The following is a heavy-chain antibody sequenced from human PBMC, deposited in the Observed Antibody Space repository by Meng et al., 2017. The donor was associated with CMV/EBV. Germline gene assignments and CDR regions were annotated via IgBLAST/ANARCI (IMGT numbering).Heavy chain of an antibody. D-gene: IGHD2-2*01. CDR1: GFTFSSYW. J-gene: IGHJ6*02. Sequence: GESLKISCAASGFTFSSYWMHWVRQAPGKGLVWVSRINSDGSSTSYADSVKGRFTISRDNAKNTLYLQMNSLRAEDTAVYYCARYSRYCSSTSCQTSYYYYYGMDVWGQGTTVTVSS. CDR2: INSDGSST. V-gene: IGHV3-74*01. CDR3: ARYSRYCSSTSCQTSYYYYYGMDV.